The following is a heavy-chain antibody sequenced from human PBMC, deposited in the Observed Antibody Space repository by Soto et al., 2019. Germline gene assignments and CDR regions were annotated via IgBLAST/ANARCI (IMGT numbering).Heavy chain of an antibody. V-gene: IGHV5-51*01. J-gene: IGHJ4*02. CDR1: GYSFLSHW. D-gene: IGHD2-2*01. CDR2: IYLADCET. CDR3: SKLGLTPYAHDY. Sequence: GESLKSSFKGSGYSFLSHWLGWVRPLPGKGLEWVAIIYLADCETRYSPSFQGQVTISVDKSINTDYLQWSSLKASDTAIYHWSKLGLTPYAHDYCDQGTMVTGAS.